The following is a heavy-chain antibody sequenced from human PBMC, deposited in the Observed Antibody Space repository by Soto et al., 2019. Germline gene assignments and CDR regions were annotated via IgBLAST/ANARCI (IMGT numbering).Heavy chain of an antibody. CDR1: GYTFTSYG. Sequence: VASVKVSCKASGYTFTSYGISWVRQAPGQGLEWMGWIGAYNGNTNYAQKLQGRVTMTTDTSTSTAYMELRSLRSDDTAVYYRARAIGEIRITIFGVVIGDFDYWGQGTLVTVSS. CDR2: IGAYNGNT. D-gene: IGHD3-3*01. CDR3: ARAIGEIRITIFGVVIGDFDY. J-gene: IGHJ4*02. V-gene: IGHV1-18*01.